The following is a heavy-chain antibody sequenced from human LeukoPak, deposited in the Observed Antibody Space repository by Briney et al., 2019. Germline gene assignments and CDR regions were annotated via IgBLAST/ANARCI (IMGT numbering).Heavy chain of an antibody. V-gene: IGHV3-21*01. CDR1: GFTFSSYS. Sequence: PGGSLRLSCSASGFTFSSYSMNWVRQAPGKGLEWVSSISSSSSYIYYADSVKGRFTISRDNAKNSLYLQMNSLRAEDTAVYYCARDAAIGGVLRYFDWNYYYYYMDVWGKGTTVTISS. D-gene: IGHD3-9*01. CDR3: ARDAAIGGVLRYFDWNYYYYYMDV. CDR2: ISSSSSYI. J-gene: IGHJ6*03.